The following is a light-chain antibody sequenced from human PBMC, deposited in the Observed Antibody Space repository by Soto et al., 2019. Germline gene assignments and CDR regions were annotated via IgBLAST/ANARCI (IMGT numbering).Light chain of an antibody. CDR3: QQYGSSPWT. V-gene: IGKV3-20*01. CDR1: QSVSSRN. J-gene: IGKJ1*01. Sequence: EIVLTQSPGTLSLSPGERATLSCRASQSVSSRNLAWYQQKPVQAPRLLIYGASSRASGIPDRFSGRGFGTDFTLTISRLEPEDFAVYYCQQYGSSPWTFGQGTRVEIK. CDR2: GAS.